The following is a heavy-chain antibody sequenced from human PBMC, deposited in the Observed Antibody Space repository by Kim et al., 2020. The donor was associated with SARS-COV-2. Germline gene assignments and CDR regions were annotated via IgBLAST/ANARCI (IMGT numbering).Heavy chain of an antibody. Sequence: GESLKISCKGSGYSFTSYWIGWVRQMPGKGLEWMGIIYPGDSDTRYSPSFQGQVTISADKSISTAYLQWSSLKASDTAMYYCARGGPGIAVAGAASKGYYGMDVWGQGTTGTVSS. CDR1: GYSFTSYW. J-gene: IGHJ6*02. CDR3: ARGGPGIAVAGAASKGYYGMDV. D-gene: IGHD6-19*01. CDR2: IYPGDSDT. V-gene: IGHV5-51*01.